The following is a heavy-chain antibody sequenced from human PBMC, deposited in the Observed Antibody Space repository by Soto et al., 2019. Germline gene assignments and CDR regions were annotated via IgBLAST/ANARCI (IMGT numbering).Heavy chain of an antibody. D-gene: IGHD3-16*01. Sequence: GGSLRLSCAASGFTFSSYAMSWVRQAPGKGLEWVSAISGSGGSTYYADSVKGRFTISRDNSKNTLYLQMNSLRAEDTAVYYCAKSWPDIRPLMIVAFDIWGQGTMVTVSS. CDR1: GFTFSSYA. J-gene: IGHJ3*02. CDR3: AKSWPDIRPLMIVAFDI. CDR2: ISGSGGST. V-gene: IGHV3-23*01.